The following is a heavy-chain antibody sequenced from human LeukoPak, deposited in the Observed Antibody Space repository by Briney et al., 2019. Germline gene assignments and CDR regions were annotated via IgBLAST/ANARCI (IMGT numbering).Heavy chain of an antibody. D-gene: IGHD3-22*01. V-gene: IGHV1-24*01. Sequence: GASVKVSCKVSGYTLTELSMHWVRQAPGKGLEWMGGFDPEGGETIYAQKFQGRVTMTEDTSTDTAYMELSSLRSEDTAVYYCATGSRYYDSSGYYYDYWGQGTLVTVSS. CDR2: FDPEGGET. CDR3: ATGSRYYDSSGYYYDY. CDR1: GYTLTELS. J-gene: IGHJ4*02.